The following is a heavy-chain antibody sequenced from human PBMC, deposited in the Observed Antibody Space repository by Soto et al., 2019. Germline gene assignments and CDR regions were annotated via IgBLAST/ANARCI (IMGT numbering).Heavy chain of an antibody. CDR2: ISGSGGST. D-gene: IGHD3-3*02. J-gene: IGHJ4*02. V-gene: IGHV3-23*01. Sequence: GGSLRLSCAASGFTFSSYAMSWVRQAPGKGLEWVSAISGSGGSTYYADSVKCRFTISRDNSKNTLYLQMNSLRAEDTAVYYCAKGPTALLEWLLPDYWGQGTLVTVSS. CDR3: AKGPTALLEWLLPDY. CDR1: GFTFSSYA.